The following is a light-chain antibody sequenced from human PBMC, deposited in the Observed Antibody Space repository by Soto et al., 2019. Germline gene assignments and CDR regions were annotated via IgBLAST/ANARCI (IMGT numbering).Light chain of an antibody. CDR2: GAS. CDR3: QHYGDSPPEYT. CDR1: QSVSSSF. Sequence: EIVLTQSPGTLSLSPGERATLSCSASQSVSSSFLAWYQQRPGQAPRLLIFGASYRATGIPDRFSGSGSGTDFTLTISRLEPEDFAGYYCQHYGDSPPEYTLGTGTNVDSK. J-gene: IGKJ3*01. V-gene: IGKV3-20*01.